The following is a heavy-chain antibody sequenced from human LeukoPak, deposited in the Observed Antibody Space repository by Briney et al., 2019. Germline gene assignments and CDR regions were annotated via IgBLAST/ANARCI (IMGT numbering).Heavy chain of an antibody. Sequence: PGRSLRLSCAASGFTFSSYVMSWVRQAPGKGLEWVSGISGSAGSTYYADSVKGRFTISRDNSKNTLYLQMNSLRAEDTAIYYCAKEASDYYGSGSHHFDYWGQGTLVTVSS. D-gene: IGHD3-10*01. CDR1: GFTFSSYV. J-gene: IGHJ4*02. V-gene: IGHV3-23*01. CDR3: AKEASDYYGSGSHHFDY. CDR2: ISGSAGST.